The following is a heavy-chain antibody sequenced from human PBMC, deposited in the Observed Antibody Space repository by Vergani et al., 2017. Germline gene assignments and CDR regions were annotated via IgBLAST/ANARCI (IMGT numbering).Heavy chain of an antibody. D-gene: IGHD2-15*01. J-gene: IGHJ4*02. CDR1: GFTFNSYG. V-gene: IGHV3-30*02. Sequence: QVQLVESGGGVVQPGGSLRLSCAASGFTFNSYGMHWVRQAPGKGLEWVASIRSDESRRYYGDSMGGPFTNSRDNSKNTLYLQMKSLRPEDTAVYYCAKEGGEYCSGGTCYPEYWGQGTLVIVSS. CDR2: IRSDESRR. CDR3: AKEGGEYCSGGTCYPEY.